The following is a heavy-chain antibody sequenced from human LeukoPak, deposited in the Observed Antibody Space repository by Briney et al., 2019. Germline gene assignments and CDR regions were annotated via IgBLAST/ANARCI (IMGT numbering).Heavy chain of an antibody. CDR1: GFTFSSYG. CDR3: AKISDSRSSSDY. CDR2: IGNSGST. J-gene: IGHJ4*02. Sequence: GGSLRLSCAASGFTFSSYGMNWVRQAPGKGLDWVSGIGNSGSTYYADPGKGRFAISRENSKNTLYLQMNSLRAEDTAVYYCAKISDSRSSSDYWGQGTLVTVSS. V-gene: IGHV3-23*01. D-gene: IGHD6-6*01.